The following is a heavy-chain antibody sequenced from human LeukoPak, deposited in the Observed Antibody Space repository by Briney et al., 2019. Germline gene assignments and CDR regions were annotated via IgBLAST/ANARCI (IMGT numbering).Heavy chain of an antibody. J-gene: IGHJ4*02. Sequence: ASVKVSCKTSGYTFTYYVISWVRQDPGQGLEWMGWINAYNGNTNDAQKFQGRVTMTTDTSTSTAYMELRSLRSDDTAVYYCARGEKPYDYWGQGTLVSVSS. CDR2: INAYNGNT. CDR3: ARGEKPYDY. CDR1: GYTFTYYV. D-gene: IGHD1-26*01. V-gene: IGHV1-18*01.